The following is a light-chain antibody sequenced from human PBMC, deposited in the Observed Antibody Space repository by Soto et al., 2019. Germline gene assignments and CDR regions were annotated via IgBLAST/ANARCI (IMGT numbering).Light chain of an antibody. Sequence: EIVLTQSPGTLSLSPGERATLSCRASQSVSNNYLAWYQQKSGQAPRLLIYGAFSRANGIPVRFSGSGSGTEFTLTISSLEPEDFAVYYCQQRGNRPPWTFGQGTKVDIK. CDR2: GAF. CDR1: QSVSNNY. CDR3: QQRGNRPPWT. J-gene: IGKJ1*01. V-gene: IGKV3D-20*02.